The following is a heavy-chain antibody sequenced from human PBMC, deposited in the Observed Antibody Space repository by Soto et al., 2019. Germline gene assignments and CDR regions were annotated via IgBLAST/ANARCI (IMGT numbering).Heavy chain of an antibody. V-gene: IGHV3-21*06. CDR3: ARESEDLTSNFDY. Sequence: GGSLILSCASSGFSFTAFIMNWVRQAPGKGLEWVSSISSTTNYIYYGDSMKGRFTISRDNAKNSLYLEMNSLRAEDTAVYYCARESEDLTSNFDYWGQGP. J-gene: IGHJ4*02. CDR1: GFSFTAFI. CDR2: ISSTTNYI.